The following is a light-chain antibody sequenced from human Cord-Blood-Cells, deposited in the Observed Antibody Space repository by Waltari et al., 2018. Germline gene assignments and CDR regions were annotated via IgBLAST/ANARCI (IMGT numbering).Light chain of an antibody. Sequence: EIVLTQSPATLSLSPGERVTLSCRASQRVSSYLAWYQQKPGQAPRLLIYDASNRATGIPARFSGSGSGTDFTLTISSLEPEDFAVYYCQQRSNWPPLTFGGGTKVEIK. CDR2: DAS. V-gene: IGKV3-11*01. J-gene: IGKJ4*01. CDR3: QQRSNWPPLT. CDR1: QRVSSY.